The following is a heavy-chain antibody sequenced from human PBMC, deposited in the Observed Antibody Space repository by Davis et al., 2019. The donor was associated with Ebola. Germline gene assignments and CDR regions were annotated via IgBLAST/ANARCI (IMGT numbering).Heavy chain of an antibody. CDR1: GYTFTSYY. D-gene: IGHD3-22*01. J-gene: IGHJ4*02. V-gene: IGHV1-46*01. CDR2: INPSGGST. Sequence: ASVKVSCKASGYTFTSYYMHWVRQAPGQGLEWMGIINPSGGSTSYAQKFQGRVTMTRDTSTSTVYMELSSLRSEDTAVYYCARDRPDYYDSSGYYYPLDYWGQGTLVTVSS. CDR3: ARDRPDYYDSSGYYYPLDY.